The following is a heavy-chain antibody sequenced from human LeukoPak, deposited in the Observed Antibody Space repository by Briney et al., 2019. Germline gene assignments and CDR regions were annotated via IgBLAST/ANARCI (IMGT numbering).Heavy chain of an antibody. CDR3: AKDPSYDSSGYAFDY. CDR1: GFTFDDYT. CDR2: ISWDGGST. J-gene: IGHJ4*02. V-gene: IGHV3-43*01. Sequence: GGSLRLSCAASGFTFDDYTMHWVLQAPGKGLEWVSLISWDGGSTYYADSVKGRFTISRDNSKNSLYLQMNSLRTEDTALYYCAKDPSYDSSGYAFDYWGQGTLVTVSS. D-gene: IGHD3-22*01.